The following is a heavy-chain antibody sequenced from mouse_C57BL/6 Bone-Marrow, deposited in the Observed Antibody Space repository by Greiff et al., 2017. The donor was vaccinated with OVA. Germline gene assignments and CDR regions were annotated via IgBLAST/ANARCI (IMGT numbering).Heavy chain of an antibody. CDR3: ARRGNWDGWFAY. CDR2: IWSGGST. J-gene: IGHJ3*01. CDR1: GFSLTSYG. V-gene: IGHV2-2*01. Sequence: VKLMESGPGLVQPSQSLSITCTVSGFSLTSYGVPWVRQSPGKGLEWLGVIWSGGSTDYNAAFISRLSISKDNSKSQVFFKMNSLQADDTAIYYCARRGNWDGWFAYWGQGTLVTVSA. D-gene: IGHD4-1*01.